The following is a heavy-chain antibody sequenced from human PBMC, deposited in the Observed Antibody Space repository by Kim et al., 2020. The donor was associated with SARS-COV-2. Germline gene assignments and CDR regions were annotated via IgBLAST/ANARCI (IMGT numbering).Heavy chain of an antibody. Sequence: SETLSLTCTVSGASISSQDYYWGWIRQPPGKGLEWIGSIYSSGSANYNPSLQSRATISIDTSWNQFSLRLSSVTAADTAVYYCVRVFHFDSSAYFFSPPPWGQGTLVIVSS. J-gene: IGHJ5*02. V-gene: IGHV4-39*01. CDR2: IYSSGSA. CDR3: VRVFHFDSSAYFFSPPP. CDR1: GASISSQDYY. D-gene: IGHD3-22*01.